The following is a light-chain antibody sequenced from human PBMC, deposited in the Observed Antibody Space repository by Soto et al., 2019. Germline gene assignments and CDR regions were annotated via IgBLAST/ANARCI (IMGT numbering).Light chain of an antibody. Sequence: QSALTQSPSVSGSPGQSVTISCTGTSSDVGSYNLVSWYQQYSGKAPKLMIYEVKNRPSGVSNRFSGSKSGNTASLTISGLQAEDEAHYYCSSFTTTSTYVFGTGTKLTVL. CDR1: SSDVGSYNL. V-gene: IGLV2-14*02. CDR3: SSFTTTSTYV. J-gene: IGLJ1*01. CDR2: EVK.